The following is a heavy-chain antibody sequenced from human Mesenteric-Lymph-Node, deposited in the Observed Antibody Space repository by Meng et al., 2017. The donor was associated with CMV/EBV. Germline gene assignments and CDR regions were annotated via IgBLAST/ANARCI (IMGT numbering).Heavy chain of an antibody. Sequence: GGSLRLSCAASGFTFSSYSMNWVRQAPGKGLEWVSSISSSSSYIYYADSMKGRFTISRDNARNSLYLQMHSLRAEDTAVYYCARDEYKREGFSYSYYGMDVWGLGTTVTVSS. J-gene: IGHJ6*02. CDR2: ISSSSSYI. D-gene: IGHD6-6*01. CDR1: GFTFSSYS. CDR3: ARDEYKREGFSYSYYGMDV. V-gene: IGHV3-21*06.